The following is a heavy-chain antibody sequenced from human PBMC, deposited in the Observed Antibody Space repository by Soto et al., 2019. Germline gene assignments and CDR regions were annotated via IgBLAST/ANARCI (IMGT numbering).Heavy chain of an antibody. CDR3: AIPDKQLWLTDRYYYVMDV. V-gene: IGHV4-59*01. CDR2: IYYSGST. CDR1: GGSISSYY. D-gene: IGHD5-18*01. J-gene: IGHJ6*04. Sequence: PSETLSLTCTVSGGSISSYYWSWIRQPPGKGLEWIGYIYYSGSTNYNPSLKSRVTISVDTSKNQFSLKLSSVTAADTAVYYCAIPDKQLWLTDRYYYVMDVGGKGTTVTVSS.